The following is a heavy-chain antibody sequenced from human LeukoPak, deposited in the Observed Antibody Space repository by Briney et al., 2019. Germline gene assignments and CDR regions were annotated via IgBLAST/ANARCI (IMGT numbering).Heavy chain of an antibody. D-gene: IGHD3-10*01. J-gene: IGHJ3*02. CDR1: GFTVSNNY. Sequence: GGSLRLSCAASGFTVSNNYMSWVRQAPGKGLEWVSVLYSGGNTYYTDSVKGRFAISRDYSRNTVYLQMNSLRAEDTAVYYCVRESGFGELFPYAFDIWGQGTVVTVSS. CDR3: VRESGFGELFPYAFDI. CDR2: LYSGGNT. V-gene: IGHV3-53*01.